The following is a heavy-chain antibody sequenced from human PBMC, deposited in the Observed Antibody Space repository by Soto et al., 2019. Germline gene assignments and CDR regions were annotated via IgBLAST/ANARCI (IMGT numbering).Heavy chain of an antibody. D-gene: IGHD2-15*01. J-gene: IGHJ4*02. Sequence: PSETLSLTCAVYGGSFSGYYWSWIRQPPGKGLEWIGEINHSGSTNYNPSLKSRVTISVDTSKNQFSLKLSSVTAADTAVYYCARGPYCSGGSCYILHQYYFDYWGQGTLVTVSS. CDR1: GGSFSGYY. CDR2: INHSGST. V-gene: IGHV4-34*01. CDR3: ARGPYCSGGSCYILHQYYFDY.